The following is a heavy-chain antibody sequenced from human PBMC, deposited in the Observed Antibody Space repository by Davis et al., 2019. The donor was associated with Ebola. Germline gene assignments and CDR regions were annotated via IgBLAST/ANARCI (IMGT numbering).Heavy chain of an antibody. Sequence: PGGSLRLSCAASGFTFSSYAMSWVRQAPGKGLEWVSATISGSGVSTYYADSVKGRFTISRDNAKNTLYLQMNSLRAEDTAVYYCARDLRTSGTTIHYYYYGMDVWGQGTTVTVSS. CDR2: TISGSGVST. J-gene: IGHJ6*02. V-gene: IGHV3-23*01. D-gene: IGHD1-7*01. CDR1: GFTFSSYA. CDR3: ARDLRTSGTTIHYYYYGMDV.